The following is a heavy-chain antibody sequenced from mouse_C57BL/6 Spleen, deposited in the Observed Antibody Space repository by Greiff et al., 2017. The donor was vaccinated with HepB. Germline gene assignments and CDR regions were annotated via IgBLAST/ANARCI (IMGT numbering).Heavy chain of an antibody. D-gene: IGHD2-5*01. V-gene: IGHV5-6*01. Sequence: EVMLVESGGDLVKPGGSLKLSCAASGFTFSSYGMSWVRQTPDKRLEWVATISSGGSYTYYPDSVKGRFTISRDNAKNTLYLQMSSLKSEDTAMYYCARHGDSNYVYAMDYWGQGTSVTVSS. CDR1: GFTFSSYG. CDR2: ISSGGSYT. CDR3: ARHGDSNYVYAMDY. J-gene: IGHJ4*01.